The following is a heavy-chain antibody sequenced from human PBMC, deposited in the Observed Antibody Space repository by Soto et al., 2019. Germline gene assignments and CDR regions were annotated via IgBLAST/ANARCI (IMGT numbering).Heavy chain of an antibody. Sequence: PSETLSLTCTVSGGSISSGGYYWSWIRQHPGKGLEWIGYIYYSGSTYYNPSLKSRVTISVDTSKNQFSLKLSSVTAADTAVYYCASSYCSGGNCYGNNYYYYMDVWGKGTTVTVS. CDR1: GGSISSGGYY. CDR2: IYYSGST. CDR3: ASSYCSGGNCYGNNYYYYMDV. J-gene: IGHJ6*03. D-gene: IGHD2-15*01. V-gene: IGHV4-31*03.